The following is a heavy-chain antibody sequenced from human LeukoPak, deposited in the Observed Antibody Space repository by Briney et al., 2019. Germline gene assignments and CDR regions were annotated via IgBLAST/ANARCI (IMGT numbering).Heavy chain of an antibody. V-gene: IGHV1-46*01. CDR3: ARGYYGGNSPVWFDP. J-gene: IGHJ5*02. Sequence: ASVKVSCKASGYTFTSYYMHWVRQAPGQGLEWMGIINPSGGSTSYAQKFQGRVTMTRDTSTSTVYMELSSLRSEDTAVYYCARGYYGGNSPVWFDPWGQGTLVTVSS. CDR2: INPSGGST. D-gene: IGHD4-23*01. CDR1: GYTFTSYY.